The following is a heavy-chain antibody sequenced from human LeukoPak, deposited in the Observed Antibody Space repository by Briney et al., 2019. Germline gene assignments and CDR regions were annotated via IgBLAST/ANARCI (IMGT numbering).Heavy chain of an antibody. CDR1: GFTFSSYI. Sequence: GGSLRLSCAASGFTFSSYIMNWVRQAPGEGLEWVSALSGSGGSTFYADSVKGRFTISRDNSKNTLCLQMNSLRAEDTAVYYCAKRGRTSGGYEYYFEHWGQGTLVTASS. CDR3: AKRGRTSGGYEYYFEH. J-gene: IGHJ4*02. D-gene: IGHD5-12*01. CDR2: LSGSGGST. V-gene: IGHV3-23*01.